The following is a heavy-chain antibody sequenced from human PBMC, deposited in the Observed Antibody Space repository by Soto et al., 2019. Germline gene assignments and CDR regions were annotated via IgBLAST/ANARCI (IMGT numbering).Heavy chain of an antibody. V-gene: IGHV1-46*03. CDR2: INPSGGST. CDR3: ARGITIFGVVIKSKLY. Sequence: GPSVKVSCKASGYTFTSYYMHWVRQAPGQGLEWMGIINPSGGSTSYAQKFQGRVTMTRDTSTSTVYMELSSLRSEDTAVYYCARGITIFGVVIKSKLYWGQGTLVTVSS. J-gene: IGHJ4*02. D-gene: IGHD3-3*01. CDR1: GYTFTSYY.